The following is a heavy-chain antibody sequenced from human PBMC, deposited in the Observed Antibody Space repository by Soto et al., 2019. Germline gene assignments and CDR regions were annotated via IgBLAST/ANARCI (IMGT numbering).Heavy chain of an antibody. CDR3: TTPNMTQAN. CDR2: IKIKTDGGTT. Sequence: GGSLRLSCAASGFTFSNAWMSWVRQAPGKGLEWVGRIKIKTDGGTTDYAALVKGRFTISRDDSKNTLYLQMNSLKTEDTAVYYCTTPNMTQANWGQGTLVTVSS. V-gene: IGHV3-15*01. CDR1: GFTFSNAW. J-gene: IGHJ4*02.